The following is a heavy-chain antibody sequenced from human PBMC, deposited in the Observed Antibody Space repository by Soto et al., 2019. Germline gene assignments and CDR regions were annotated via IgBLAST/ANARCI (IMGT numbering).Heavy chain of an antibody. D-gene: IGHD2-8*01. V-gene: IGHV4-4*07. CDR1: GGSMTNYY. Sequence: QVQLQESGPGLVKPSETLSLTCTVSGGSMTNYYWAWIRQAAGKGLEWIGRIFYNGETNYNPSLKSRVILSMDRSRSQFSLGLTSVTAADTAVYFCVREGDYSDNNGRPLFDYWGQGTLVSVFS. CDR3: VREGDYSDNNGRPLFDY. CDR2: IFYNGET. J-gene: IGHJ4*02.